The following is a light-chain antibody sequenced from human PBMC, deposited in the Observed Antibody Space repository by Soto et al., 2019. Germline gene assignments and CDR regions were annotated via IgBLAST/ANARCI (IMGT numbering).Light chain of an antibody. CDR3: SAYAGSSTWV. Sequence: QSAPTQPPSASGSPGQSVTFSCTGTSSDVGGYNYVSWYQQYPGKAPKLMIYEVYKRHSGVPDRFSDSKSDNTASLTVSGLQPEDEADYYCSAYAGSSTWVFGGGTKLTVL. CDR1: SSDVGGYNY. J-gene: IGLJ2*01. CDR2: EVY. V-gene: IGLV2-8*01.